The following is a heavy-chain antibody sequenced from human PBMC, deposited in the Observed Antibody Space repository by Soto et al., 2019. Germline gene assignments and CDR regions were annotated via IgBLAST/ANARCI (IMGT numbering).Heavy chain of an antibody. CDR3: ARGLKQWLVKYYYGMDV. CDR1: GFTFSSYG. CDR2: IWYDGSNK. Sequence: QVQLVESGGGVVQPGRSLRLSCAASGFTFSSYGMHWVRQAPGKGLEWVAVIWYDGSNKYYADSVKGRFTISRDNSKNTLYLQMNSLRAEDTAVYYCARGLKQWLVKYYYGMDVWGQGTTVTVSS. D-gene: IGHD6-19*01. J-gene: IGHJ6*02. V-gene: IGHV3-33*01.